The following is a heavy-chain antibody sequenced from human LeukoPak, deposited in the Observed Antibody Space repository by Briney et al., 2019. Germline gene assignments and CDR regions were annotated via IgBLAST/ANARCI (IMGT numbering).Heavy chain of an antibody. Sequence: GGSLRLSCAASGFTVSSNYMSWVRQAPGKGLEWVSVIYSGGSTYYADSVKGRFTISRDNCKNTLYLQMNSLRAEDTAVYYCAREHPYDSSGYYLGYWGQGTLVTVSS. CDR1: GFTVSSNY. CDR2: IYSGGST. D-gene: IGHD3-22*01. V-gene: IGHV3-53*01. J-gene: IGHJ4*02. CDR3: AREHPYDSSGYYLGY.